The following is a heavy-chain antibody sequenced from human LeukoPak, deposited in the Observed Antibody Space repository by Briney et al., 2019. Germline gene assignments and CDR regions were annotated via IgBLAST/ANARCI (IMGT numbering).Heavy chain of an antibody. V-gene: IGHV4-39*07. J-gene: IGHJ4*02. D-gene: IGHD6-19*01. Sequence: SETLSLTCTVSGGSISSDNYYWGWIRQPPGNGLEWIGSIYHSGSTYYNPSLKSRVTISVDTSKNQFSLKLSSVTAADTAVYYCAKRPMYSSGAYYFDYWGQGTLVTVSS. CDR2: IYHSGST. CDR1: GGSISSDNYY. CDR3: AKRPMYSSGAYYFDY.